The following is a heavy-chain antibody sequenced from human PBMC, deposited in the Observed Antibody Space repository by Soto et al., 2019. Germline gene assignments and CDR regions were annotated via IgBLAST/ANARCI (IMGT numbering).Heavy chain of an antibody. D-gene: IGHD3-9*01. Sequence: PGGSLRLSCAASGFTFSSYAMHWVRQAPGKGLEWVAVISYDGSNKYYADSVKGRFTISRDNSKNTLYLQMNSLRAEDTAVYYCAREFLLRYFDWLNEGNDYWGQGTLVTVSS. CDR1: GFTFSSYA. CDR3: AREFLLRYFDWLNEGNDY. CDR2: ISYDGSNK. J-gene: IGHJ4*02. V-gene: IGHV3-30-3*01.